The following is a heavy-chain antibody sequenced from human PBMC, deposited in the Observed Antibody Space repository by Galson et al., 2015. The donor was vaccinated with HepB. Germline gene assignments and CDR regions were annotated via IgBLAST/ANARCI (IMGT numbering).Heavy chain of an antibody. CDR3: ARRGRVGATYFDY. V-gene: IGHV3-21*01. CDR1: GFTFSSYS. Sequence: SLRLSCAASGFTFSSYSMNWVRQAPGKGLEWVSSISSSSSYIYYADSVKGRFTISRDNAKNSLYLQMNSLRAEDTAVYYCARRGRVGATYFDYWGQGTLVTVSS. J-gene: IGHJ4*02. CDR2: ISSSSSYI. D-gene: IGHD1-26*01.